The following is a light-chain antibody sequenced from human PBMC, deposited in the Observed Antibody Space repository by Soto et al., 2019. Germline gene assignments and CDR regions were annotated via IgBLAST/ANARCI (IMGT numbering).Light chain of an antibody. Sequence: DIQMTQSPSSVSAAVGERVTITCRASQVMSSWLAWYQQKPGKAPKLLIFAASTLQSGVPSRFSGSGFPTDFTLTITSLQPEDIGTYYCQQTDTLPSTFGQGTRLEIK. J-gene: IGKJ5*01. CDR2: AAS. CDR1: QVMSSW. V-gene: IGKV1D-12*01. CDR3: QQTDTLPST.